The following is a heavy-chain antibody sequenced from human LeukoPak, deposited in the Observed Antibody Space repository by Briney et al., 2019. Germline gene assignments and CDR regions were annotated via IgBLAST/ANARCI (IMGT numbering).Heavy chain of an antibody. Sequence: ASVKVSCKASGGTFSSYAISWVRQAPGQGLEWMGGIIPIFGTANYAQKFQGRVTITTDESTSTAYMELSSLRSEDTAVYYCARVNTMIVVVPYYFDYWGQGTLVTVSS. D-gene: IGHD3-22*01. J-gene: IGHJ4*02. CDR3: ARVNTMIVVVPYYFDY. CDR1: GGTFSSYA. V-gene: IGHV1-69*05. CDR2: IIPIFGTA.